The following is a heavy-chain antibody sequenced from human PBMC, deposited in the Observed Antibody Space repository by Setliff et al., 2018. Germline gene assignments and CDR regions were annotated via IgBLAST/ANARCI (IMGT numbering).Heavy chain of an antibody. CDR2: INPNSAGT. D-gene: IGHD3-22*01. J-gene: IGHJ4*02. CDR1: ANTFIAYY. V-gene: IGHV1-2*02. CDR3: ARINFYVSSGYYYAPDY. Sequence: ASVKVSCKASANTFIAYYIHWVRQAPGQGLEWMGWINPNSAGTNYAQKFQGRVTMAWDASITTAYLDLSRLTSDDTALYYCARINFYVSSGYYYAPDYWGQGALVTVS.